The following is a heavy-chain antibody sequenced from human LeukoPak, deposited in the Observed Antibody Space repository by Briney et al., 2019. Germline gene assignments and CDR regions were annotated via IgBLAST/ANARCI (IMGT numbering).Heavy chain of an antibody. CDR3: ARAYYDSTRLDY. CDR2: IDRSGSAI. V-gene: IGHV3-11*04. CDR1: GLTISDYY. J-gene: IGHJ4*02. Sequence: GGSLRLSCAASGLTISDYYMRWIRQAPGKGLEWVSYIDRSGSAIYYADSVKGRFTISRDNAKNSLFLQMNSLRAEDTAVYYCARAYYDSTRLDYWGRGTLVTASS. D-gene: IGHD3-9*01.